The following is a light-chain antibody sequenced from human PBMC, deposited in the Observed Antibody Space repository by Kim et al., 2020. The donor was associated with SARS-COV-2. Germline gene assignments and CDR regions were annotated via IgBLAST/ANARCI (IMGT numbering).Light chain of an antibody. CDR2: QDE. J-gene: IGLJ2*01. CDR3: QVWESTTTV. CDR1: RLGNKY. V-gene: IGLV3-1*01. Sequence: GSPGQTASITCSGERLGNKYVWWYQKKPGQSPVVVMYQDERRPSGIPERFSGSNSGNTATLTISGTQAMDEADYYCQVWESTTTVFGGGTQLTVL.